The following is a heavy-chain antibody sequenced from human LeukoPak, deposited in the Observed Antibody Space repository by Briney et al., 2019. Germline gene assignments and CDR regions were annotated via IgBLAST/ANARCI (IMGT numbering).Heavy chain of an antibody. V-gene: IGHV3-53*01. CDR2: IYSGGST. CDR1: GFTFSSSA. D-gene: IGHD3-9*01. Sequence: GGSLRLSCAASGFTFSSSAMSWVRQAPGKGLEWVSVIYSGGSTYYADSVKGRFTISRDNSKNTLYLQMNSLRAEDTAVYYCARDQAHYDILTGYYSVGGAFDIWGQGTMVTVSS. CDR3: ARDQAHYDILTGYYSVGGAFDI. J-gene: IGHJ3*02.